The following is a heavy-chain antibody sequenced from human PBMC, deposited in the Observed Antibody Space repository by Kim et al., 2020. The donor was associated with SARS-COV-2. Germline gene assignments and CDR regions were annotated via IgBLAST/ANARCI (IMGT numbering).Heavy chain of an antibody. CDR1: SYA. CDR2: ISGNGGST. V-gene: IGHV3-23*01. J-gene: IGHJ4*02. CDR3: AKGAGAPFFFDY. Sequence: SYAMSWVRQAQGKGLEWVSSISGNGGSTYYADSVKGRFTISRDNSKNTLFLQMNNLRAEDTAVYYGAKGAGAPFFFDYWGQGTLVTVSS. D-gene: IGHD6-19*01.